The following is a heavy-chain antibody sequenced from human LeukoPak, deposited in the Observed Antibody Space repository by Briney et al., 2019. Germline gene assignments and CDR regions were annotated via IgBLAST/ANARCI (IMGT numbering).Heavy chain of an antibody. CDR1: GGTISSGSYY. V-gene: IGHV4-61*02. J-gene: IGHJ5*02. CDR2: IYTSGST. Sequence: PSETLSLTCTVSGGTISSGSYYWNWIRQPAGKGLEWIGRIYTSGSTSYNPSLKSRVTISVDTSKNQFSLKLNSVTAADTAVYYCAREGPRREFGKLIVGFRGWLDPWGQGTLDTVSS. CDR3: AREGPRREFGKLIVGFRGWLDP. D-gene: IGHD3-16*02.